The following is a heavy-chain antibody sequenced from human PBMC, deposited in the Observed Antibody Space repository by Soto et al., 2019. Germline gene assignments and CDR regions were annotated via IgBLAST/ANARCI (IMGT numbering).Heavy chain of an antibody. J-gene: IGHJ4*02. D-gene: IGHD3-3*01. Sequence: QVQLVQSGAEVKKPGASVTVSCKASGYTFSRHGISWVRQAPGQGLEWMAWSGNTNYAQKFQGRLTLTTNPSTRTAYMVLRSLRSDDTAVYYCARGADDFSSGYYYEYWGQGTLVNVSS. CDR2: SGNT. CDR3: ARGADDFSSGYYYEY. CDR1: GYTFSRHG. V-gene: IGHV1-18*04.